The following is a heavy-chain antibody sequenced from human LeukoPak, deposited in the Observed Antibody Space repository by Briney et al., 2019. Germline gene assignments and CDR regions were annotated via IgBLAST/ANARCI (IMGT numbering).Heavy chain of an antibody. CDR3: AKVAGDRMDY. Sequence: GASVNVSCKASGYSFATYGFCWVRQAPGHGLEWMGWISANNGKTAYAQKFQGRVTLTTDTSTTTAYLELRTLRPDDTAVYYCAKVAGDRMDYWGQGTLVTVSS. V-gene: IGHV1-18*01. CDR2: ISANNGKT. J-gene: IGHJ4*02. CDR1: GYSFATYG. D-gene: IGHD6-13*01.